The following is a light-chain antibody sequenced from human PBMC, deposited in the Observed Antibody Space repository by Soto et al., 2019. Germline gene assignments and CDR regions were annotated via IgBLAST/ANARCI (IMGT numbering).Light chain of an antibody. V-gene: IGKV1-12*01. CDR3: QQADSYPIT. CDR1: LDINRW. J-gene: IGKJ5*01. Sequence: DIQMTQSPSSVSVSVGDRVTITCRATLDINRWLAWYQVRPGKPPKLLIAGAFVLQSGVPSRFSDSGYGTDFALTIDNLPPEDFATYYCQQADSYPITFGQGTRLEI. CDR2: GAF.